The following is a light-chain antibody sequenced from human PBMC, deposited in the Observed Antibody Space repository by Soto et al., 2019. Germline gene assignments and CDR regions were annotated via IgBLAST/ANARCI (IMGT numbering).Light chain of an antibody. CDR1: QSVSSN. CDR3: QQYKNWHWT. Sequence: EIVMTQSPATLSVSPGERATLSCRASQSVSSNLAWYQQKPGQAPRLLIYGASTRATGIPARFSGSGSGTEFTLTISSLQSEDFAVYYCQQYKNWHWTFGQGTNVEIK. CDR2: GAS. J-gene: IGKJ1*01. V-gene: IGKV3-15*01.